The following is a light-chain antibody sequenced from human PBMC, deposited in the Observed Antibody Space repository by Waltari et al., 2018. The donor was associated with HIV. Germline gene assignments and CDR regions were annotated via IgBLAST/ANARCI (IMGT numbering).Light chain of an antibody. J-gene: IGKJ3*01. V-gene: IGKV1-39*01. CDR1: KSIRSY. CDR2: AAS. CDR3: QQSYSSPFT. Sequence: DIQMTQSPSSLSASVGDRVTITCRASKSIRSYLNWYQQKPGKAPNLLIYAASSLQSGVPSRFSGSESGTDFTLTISSLQPEDFATYYCQQSYSSPFTFGPGTKVDIK.